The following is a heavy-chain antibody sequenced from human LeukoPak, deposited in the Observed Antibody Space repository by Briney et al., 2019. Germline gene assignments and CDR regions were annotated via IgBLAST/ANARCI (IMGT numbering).Heavy chain of an antibody. Sequence: ASVKVSSKASGYTLTGYYMHWVRQAPGQGLEWMGWMNPYSGGTNYAQKFQGRVTMTRDTSISTAYMELSRLRSDDTAVYYCARAGDVLRFLEWVNYYYYMDVWGKGTTVTVSS. CDR1: GYTLTGYY. D-gene: IGHD3-3*01. J-gene: IGHJ6*03. CDR3: ARAGDVLRFLEWVNYYYYMDV. CDR2: MNPYSGGT. V-gene: IGHV1-2*02.